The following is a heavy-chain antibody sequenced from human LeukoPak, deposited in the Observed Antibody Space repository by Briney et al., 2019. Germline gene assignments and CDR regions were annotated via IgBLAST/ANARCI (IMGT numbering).Heavy chain of an antibody. CDR2: INHSGST. J-gene: IGHJ5*02. V-gene: IGHV4-34*01. CDR3: ARESPDTIFGVVVWFDP. CDR1: GGSFSGYY. Sequence: SETLSLTCAVYGGSFSGYYWSWIRQPPGKGLEWIGEINHSGSTNYNPSLKSRVTISVDTSKNQFSLKLSSVTAADTAVYYCARESPDTIFGVVVWFDPWGQGTLVTVSS. D-gene: IGHD3-3*01.